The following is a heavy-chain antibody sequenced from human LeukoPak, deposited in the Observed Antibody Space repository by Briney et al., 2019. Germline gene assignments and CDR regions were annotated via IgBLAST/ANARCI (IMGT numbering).Heavy chain of an antibody. V-gene: IGHV3-23*01. Sequence: PGGSLRLSCAASGFTLSDSAMSWVRQAPGKGLEWVSVIRYNGGRTHYADPVKGRFTISRDNSKSTLYLQMNSLRADDTAVYYCAKGLRGYFGSGSYNDAFDIWGQGTMVTVSS. CDR3: AKGLRGYFGSGSYNDAFDI. D-gene: IGHD3-10*01. J-gene: IGHJ3*02. CDR1: GFTLSDSA. CDR2: IRYNGGRT.